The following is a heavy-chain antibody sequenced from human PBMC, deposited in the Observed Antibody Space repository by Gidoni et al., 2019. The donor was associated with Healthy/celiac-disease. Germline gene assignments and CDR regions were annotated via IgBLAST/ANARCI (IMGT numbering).Heavy chain of an antibody. D-gene: IGHD5-12*01. CDR2: ISSSSSTI. Sequence: EVQLVESGGGLVQPGGSLRLSCAASGFTFSSYSMNWVRQAPGKGLEWVSYISSSSSTIYYADSVKGRFTISRDNAKNSLYLQMNSLRDEDTAVYYCARDPGYSGYDPNYFDYWGQGTLVTVSS. J-gene: IGHJ4*02. CDR3: ARDPGYSGYDPNYFDY. V-gene: IGHV3-48*02. CDR1: GFTFSSYS.